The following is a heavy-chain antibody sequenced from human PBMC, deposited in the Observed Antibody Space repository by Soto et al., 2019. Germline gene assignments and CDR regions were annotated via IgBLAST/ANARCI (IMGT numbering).Heavy chain of an antibody. Sequence: ASVKVSCKASGYTFTGYYMHWVRQAPGQGLEWMGWINPNSGGTNYAQKFQGWVTMTRDTSISTAYMELSRLRSDDTAVYYCARDFLNPSGSYYKVGYYYYGMDVWGQGTTVTVSS. CDR3: ARDFLNPSGSYYKVGYYYYGMDV. CDR1: GYTFTGYY. CDR2: INPNSGGT. J-gene: IGHJ6*02. D-gene: IGHD3-10*01. V-gene: IGHV1-2*04.